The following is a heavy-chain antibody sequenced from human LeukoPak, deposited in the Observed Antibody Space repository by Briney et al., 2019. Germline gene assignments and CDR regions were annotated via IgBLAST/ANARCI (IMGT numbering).Heavy chain of an antibody. V-gene: IGHV4-34*01. D-gene: IGHD3-22*01. CDR3: ASKEGYDSSGYYTDY. CDR1: GGSFSGYY. J-gene: IGHJ4*02. CDR2: INHSGST. Sequence: SETLSLTCAVSGGSFSGYYWSWIRQPPGKGLEWIGEINHSGSTNYNPSLKSRVTISVDTSKNQFSLKLSSVTAADTAVYYCASKEGYDSSGYYTDYWGQGTLVTVSS.